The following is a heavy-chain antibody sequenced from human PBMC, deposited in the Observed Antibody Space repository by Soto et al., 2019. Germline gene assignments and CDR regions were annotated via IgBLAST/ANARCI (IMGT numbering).Heavy chain of an antibody. CDR1: GGSISSGDYY. J-gene: IGHJ4*02. Sequence: QVQLQESGPGLVKPSQTLSLTCTVSGGSISSGDYYWSWIRQPPGKGLEWIGYIYYSGSTYYNPSLKSRVTISVDTAKNEYSQKLSSVTAADTAVYYCDREFYYDSSGYSTEACDYWGQGTLVTVSS. CDR3: DREFYYDSSGYSTEACDY. CDR2: IYYSGST. V-gene: IGHV4-30-4*01. D-gene: IGHD3-22*01.